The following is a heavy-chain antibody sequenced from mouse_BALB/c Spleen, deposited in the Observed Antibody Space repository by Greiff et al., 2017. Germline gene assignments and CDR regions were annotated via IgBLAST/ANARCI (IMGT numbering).Heavy chain of an antibody. V-gene: IGHV1-14*01. CDR2: INPYNDGT. J-gene: IGHJ4*01. CDR1: GYTFTSYV. D-gene: IGHD2-3*01. Sequence: LVESGPELVKPGASVKMSCKASGYTFTSYVMHWVKQKPGQGLEWIGYINPYNDGTKYNEKFKGKATLTSDKSSSTAYMELSSLTSEDSAVYYCATYDGYYDYAMDYWGQGTSVTVSS. CDR3: ATYDGYYDYAMDY.